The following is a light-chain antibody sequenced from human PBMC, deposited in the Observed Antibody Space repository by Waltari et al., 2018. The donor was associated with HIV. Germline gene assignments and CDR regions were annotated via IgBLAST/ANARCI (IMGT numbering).Light chain of an antibody. CDR3: CSYAGSYDFDVV. J-gene: IGLJ2*01. V-gene: IGLV2-11*01. Sequence: QSALTQPRSVSGSLGQSVTISCTVISSDVGGYNYVSWYQQHPGKAPKLLLFDSTKRSSGVPDRFSGSKSGDTASLTISGLQSEDEADYYCCSYAGSYDFDVVFGGGTNLTVL. CDR2: DST. CDR1: SSDVGGYNY.